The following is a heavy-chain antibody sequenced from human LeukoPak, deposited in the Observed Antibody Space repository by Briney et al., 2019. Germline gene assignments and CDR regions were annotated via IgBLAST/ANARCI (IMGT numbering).Heavy chain of an antibody. J-gene: IGHJ4*02. CDR1: GYTFTAYY. CDR3: ARLPLGGWYLGDS. V-gene: IGHV1-2*02. Sequence: ASVKVSCKASGYTFTAYYLHWVRQAPGQGLEWMGWINSNSGDTDSAQKFQGRVTMTRDTSISTAYMELSRLTSDDTAVYYCARLPLGGWYLGDSWGQGTLVTVSS. CDR2: INSNSGDT. D-gene: IGHD6-19*01.